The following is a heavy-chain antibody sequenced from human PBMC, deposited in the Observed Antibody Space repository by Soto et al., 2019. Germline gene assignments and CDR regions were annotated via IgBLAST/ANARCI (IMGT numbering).Heavy chain of an antibody. J-gene: IGHJ4*02. CDR3: ARDHSSSGMNYFDY. Sequence: ASVKVSCKASGGTFSSYAISWVRQAPGQGLEWMGGIIPIFGTANYAQKFQGRVTITADESTSTAYMELSSLRSEDTAVYYCARDHSSSGMNYFDYWGQGTLVTVSS. D-gene: IGHD6-6*01. V-gene: IGHV1-69*13. CDR2: IIPIFGTA. CDR1: GGTFSSYA.